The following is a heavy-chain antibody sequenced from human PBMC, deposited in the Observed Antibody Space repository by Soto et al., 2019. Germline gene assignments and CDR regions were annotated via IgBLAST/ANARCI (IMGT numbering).Heavy chain of an antibody. CDR3: ARDRVVAATGYYYYYGMDV. Sequence: PSETLSLTCTVSGGSISSSSYYWGWIRQPPGKGLEWIGYIYYSGSTNYNPSLKSRVTISVDTSKNQFSLKLSSVTAADTAVYYCARDRVVAATGYYYYYGMDVWGQGTTVTVSS. J-gene: IGHJ6*02. CDR2: IYYSGST. D-gene: IGHD2-15*01. CDR1: GGSISSSSYY. V-gene: IGHV4-61*01.